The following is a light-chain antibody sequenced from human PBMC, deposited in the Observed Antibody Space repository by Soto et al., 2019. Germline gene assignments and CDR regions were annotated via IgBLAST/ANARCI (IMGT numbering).Light chain of an antibody. Sequence: EMVLTQSPAPLSLSPGESATLSFRASQNVGLNFAWYQQKSGQPPRLLIHTASPRATGIPARFSGGGSRTAFTLTSSSLEPDDIAVYSCQERGRWPRATSGGGTKVEMK. CDR2: TAS. CDR1: QNVGLN. CDR3: QERGRWPRAT. V-gene: IGKV3-11*01. J-gene: IGKJ4*01.